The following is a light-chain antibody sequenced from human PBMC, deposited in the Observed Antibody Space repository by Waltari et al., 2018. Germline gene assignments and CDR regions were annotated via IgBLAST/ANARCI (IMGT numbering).Light chain of an antibody. CDR1: QVTSNF. CDR2: AAS. CDR3: QQLQSYPLT. V-gene: IGKV1-9*01. J-gene: IGKJ4*01. Sequence: DIQLTQSPSFLSASVGDRVTIHCRTSQVTSNFIAGDQQKPGKTPKLLIHAASTLESGVPSRFSGSGSGTEFSLTISSLQPEDFATYHCQQLQSYPLTFGGGTKVEIK.